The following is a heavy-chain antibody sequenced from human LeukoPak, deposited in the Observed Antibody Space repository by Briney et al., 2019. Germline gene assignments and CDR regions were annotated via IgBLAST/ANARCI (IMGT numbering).Heavy chain of an antibody. CDR2: ISGSGGST. J-gene: IGHJ4*02. CDR3: ARVSDISVAAYFDC. Sequence: GGSLRLSCAASGFTFSSYAMSWVRQAPGKGLEWVSAISGSGGSTYYADSVKGRFTISRDNAKNSLYLQMHSLRAEDTALYYCARVSDISVAAYFDCWGQGTLVTVSS. CDR1: GFTFSSYA. V-gene: IGHV3-23*01. D-gene: IGHD6-19*01.